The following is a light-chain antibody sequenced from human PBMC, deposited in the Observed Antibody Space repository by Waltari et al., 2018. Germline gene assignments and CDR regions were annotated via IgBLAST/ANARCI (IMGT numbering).Light chain of an antibody. CDR2: DVS. V-gene: IGLV2-14*03. CDR3: SSYTSSGTLRV. J-gene: IGLJ2*01. Sequence: QSALTQPASVSGSPGQSITISCTGTSSDVGGYNYVSWYQQHPGKAPKPMIYDVSKRPSGVSNRFSGSKSGNTASLTISGLQAEDEADYYCSSYTSSGTLRVFGGGTKLTVL. CDR1: SSDVGGYNY.